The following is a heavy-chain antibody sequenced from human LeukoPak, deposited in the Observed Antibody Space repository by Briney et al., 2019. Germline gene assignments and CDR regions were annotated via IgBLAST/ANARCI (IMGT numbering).Heavy chain of an antibody. Sequence: ASVKVSCKASGGTFSSYAISWVRQAPGQGLEWMGRIIPILGIANYAQKFQGRVTITADKSTSTAYMELSSLRSEDTAVYYCARSVKWWLHNPFDYWGQGTLVTVSS. CDR1: GGTFSSYA. D-gene: IGHD2-15*01. CDR3: ARSVKWWLHNPFDY. V-gene: IGHV1-69*04. CDR2: IIPILGIA. J-gene: IGHJ4*02.